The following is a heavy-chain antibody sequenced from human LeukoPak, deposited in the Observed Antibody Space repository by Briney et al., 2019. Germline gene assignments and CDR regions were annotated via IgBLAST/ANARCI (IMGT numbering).Heavy chain of an antibody. V-gene: IGHV1-58*01. CDR2: IILGSGNT. Sequence: ASVKVSCKASGFTFSTSTVQWVRQARGQRLEWVGWIILGSGNTRYAQNYQERVTISRDMSTSTVYMELNSLRVEDTAVYYCARDNGDYFSAGYYYGMDVWGQGTTVTVSS. D-gene: IGHD4-17*01. J-gene: IGHJ6*02. CDR1: GFTFSTST. CDR3: ARDNGDYFSAGYYYGMDV.